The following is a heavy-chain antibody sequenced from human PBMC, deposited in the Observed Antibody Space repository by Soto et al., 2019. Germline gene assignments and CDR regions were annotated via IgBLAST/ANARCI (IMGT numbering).Heavy chain of an antibody. D-gene: IGHD6-19*01. CDR1: GGTFSSYA. V-gene: IGHV1-69*01. CDR2: IIPIFGTA. CDR3: ARGMAATYYYYYCGMDV. Sequence: QVQLVQSGAEVKKPGSSVKVSCKASGGTFSSYAISWVRQAPGQGLEWMGGIIPIFGTANYAQKFQGRVTITADESTSTAYMELSSLRSEDTAVYYCARGMAATYYYYYCGMDVWGQGTTVTVSS. J-gene: IGHJ6*02.